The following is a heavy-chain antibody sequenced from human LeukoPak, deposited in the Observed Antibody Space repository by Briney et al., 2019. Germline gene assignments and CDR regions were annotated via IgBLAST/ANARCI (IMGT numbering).Heavy chain of an antibody. J-gene: IGHJ6*02. Sequence: GGSLRLSCAASGFTFSSYAIHWVRQAPGKGLEWVALIPYDGSNKYYGDSVKGRFTISRDNSENTLYLQMNSLRADDTAVYYCARVIAATRTVDYYYYYGMDVWGQGTTVTVSS. CDR2: IPYDGSNK. V-gene: IGHV3-30-3*01. CDR3: ARVIAATRTVDYYYYYGMDV. CDR1: GFTFSSYA. D-gene: IGHD2-15*01.